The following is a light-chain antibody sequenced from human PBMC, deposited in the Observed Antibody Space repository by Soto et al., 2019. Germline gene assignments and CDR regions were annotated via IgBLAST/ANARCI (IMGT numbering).Light chain of an antibody. CDR2: DAS. V-gene: IGKV1-5*01. J-gene: IGKJ5*01. CDR3: QQSLSPPQIT. CDR1: QSVSRW. Sequence: DIQMTQSPSILSASVGYMVTITCRASQSVSRWLAWYQQKPGTAPKFLIYDASTLESGVPSRFSGSGSGTDFTLTIDSLHPEDFATYWCQQSLSPPQITFGQGTRLEIK.